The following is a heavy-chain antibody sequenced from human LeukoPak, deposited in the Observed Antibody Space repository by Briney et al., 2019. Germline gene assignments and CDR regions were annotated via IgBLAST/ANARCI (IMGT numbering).Heavy chain of an antibody. V-gene: IGHV4-59*08. D-gene: IGHD2-21*01. CDR1: GGSFSGHY. J-gene: IGHJ4*02. CDR2: IYYSGST. Sequence: SETLSLTCAVYGGSFSGHYWSWIRQPPGKGLEWIGYIYYSGSTNYNPSLKSRVTISVDTSKNQFSLKLSSVTAADTAVYYCARHGAYGDYLAYWGQGTLVTVSS. CDR3: ARHGAYGDYLAY.